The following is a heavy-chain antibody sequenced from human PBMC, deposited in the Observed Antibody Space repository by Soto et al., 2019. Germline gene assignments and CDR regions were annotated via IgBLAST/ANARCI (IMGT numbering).Heavy chain of an antibody. J-gene: IGHJ3*02. CDR2: INPGSGAA. D-gene: IGHD3-3*01. Sequence: QVQLVQSGAEVKKPGASVKISCTASGYTVTTHYMHWVRQAPGRGLEWMGAINPGSGAAKYTQTFQARVTMTRDTSTNTVYMEMSALRSEDTAVFYFARGGEVGVAGSAALDMWGQGTMVTVSS. V-gene: IGHV1-46*01. CDR3: ARGGEVGVAGSAALDM. CDR1: GYTVTTHY.